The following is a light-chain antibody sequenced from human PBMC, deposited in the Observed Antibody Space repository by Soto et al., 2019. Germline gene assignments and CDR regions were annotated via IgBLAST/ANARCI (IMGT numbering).Light chain of an antibody. V-gene: IGKV3-11*01. CDR3: QQRANWPLT. CDR1: QSLSSN. Sequence: EIVMTQSPATLSVSPGERATLSCRASQSLSSNLAWYQQKPGQAPRLLISDASNRATGIPARFSGSGSGADFTLTISSLEPEDFAVYYCQQRANWPLTFGGGTKVDIK. J-gene: IGKJ4*01. CDR2: DAS.